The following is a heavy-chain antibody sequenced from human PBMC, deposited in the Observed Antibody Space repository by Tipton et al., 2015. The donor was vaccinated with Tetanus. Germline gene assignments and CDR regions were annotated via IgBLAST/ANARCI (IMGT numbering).Heavy chain of an antibody. D-gene: IGHD3-22*01. V-gene: IGHV5-10-1*01. CDR3: ASYYYDSSGYPTGGDY. CDR1: GYSFTSYW. J-gene: IGHJ4*02. CDR2: IDPSDSYT. Sequence: QLVQSGAEVKKPGESLRISCKGSGYSFTSYWISWVRQMPGKGLEWMGRIDPSDSYTNYSPSFQGHVPISADKSISTAYLQWSSLKASDTAMYYCASYYYDSSGYPTGGDYWGQGTLVTVSS.